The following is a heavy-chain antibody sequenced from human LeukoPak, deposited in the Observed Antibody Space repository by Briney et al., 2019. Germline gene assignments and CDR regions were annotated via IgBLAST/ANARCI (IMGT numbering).Heavy chain of an antibody. V-gene: IGHV1-69*05. D-gene: IGHD6-13*01. J-gene: IGHJ4*02. CDR3: ARERPPGDSSSWFLEGYFAI. Sequence: SVKVSCKASGGTFSSYAITWVRQAPGQGLEWMGRIIPIFGTANYAQKFQGRVTITTDESTSTAYMELSTLRSDDTAVYYCARERPPGDSSSWFLEGYFAIWGQGTLVTVSS. CDR2: IIPIFGTA. CDR1: GGTFSSYA.